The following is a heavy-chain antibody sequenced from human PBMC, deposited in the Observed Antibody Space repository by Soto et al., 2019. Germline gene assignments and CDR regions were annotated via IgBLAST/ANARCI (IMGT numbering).Heavy chain of an antibody. CDR2: IYYSGST. CDR3: ARHLSHDFWSGSNGYYYMDV. D-gene: IGHD3-3*01. CDR1: GGSISSYY. Sequence: SETLSLTCTVSGGSISSYYWSWIRQPPGKGLEWIGYIYYSGSTNYNPSLKSRVTISVDTSKNQFSLKLSSVTAADTAVYYCARHLSHDFWSGSNGYYYMDVWGKGTTVTVSS. J-gene: IGHJ6*03. V-gene: IGHV4-59*08.